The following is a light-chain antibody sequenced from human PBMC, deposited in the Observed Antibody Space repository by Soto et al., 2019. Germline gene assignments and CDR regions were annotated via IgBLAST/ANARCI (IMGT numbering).Light chain of an antibody. J-gene: IGKJ1*01. CDR2: GAS. Sequence: ESVLTQSPGTLSLSPGERATLSCRASQSVSSTSLAWYQQRPGQAPRLLIYGASSRATGIPDRFSGSGSGTDFTLTISRLEPEAFAVYYCQQYVSAPPSWTFGQGTKVEIK. CDR3: QQYVSAPPSWT. CDR1: QSVSSTS. V-gene: IGKV3-20*01.